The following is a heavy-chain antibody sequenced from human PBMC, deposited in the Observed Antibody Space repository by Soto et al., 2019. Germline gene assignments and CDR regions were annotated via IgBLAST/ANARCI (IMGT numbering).Heavy chain of an antibody. V-gene: IGHV4-59*01. CDR2: IYYSGET. CDR1: GDSISRYY. CDR3: ARDQGGEFLKGSGMDV. D-gene: IGHD3-10*01. Sequence: QVQLQESGPGLVKPSETLSLTCTVSGDSISRYYWSWIRLSPGKGLGWIGYIYYSGETNYNPSVKIRVTISVDRTKNQFALKLSSVTAADTAVYYCARDQGGEFLKGSGMDVWGQGTTVTVSS. J-gene: IGHJ6*02.